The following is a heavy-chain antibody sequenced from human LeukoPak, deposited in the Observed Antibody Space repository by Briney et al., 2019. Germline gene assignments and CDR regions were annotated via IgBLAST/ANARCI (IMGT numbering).Heavy chain of an antibody. Sequence: GGSLILSCAASGFTFSSYAMSWVRQAPGKGLEWVSAISGSGGSTYYADSVKGRFTISRDNSKNTLYLQMNSLRAEDTAVYYCAKADRAGYVSAYFDYWGQGTLVTVSS. D-gene: IGHD5-24*01. CDR3: AKADRAGYVSAYFDY. CDR1: GFTFSSYA. CDR2: ISGSGGST. V-gene: IGHV3-23*01. J-gene: IGHJ4*02.